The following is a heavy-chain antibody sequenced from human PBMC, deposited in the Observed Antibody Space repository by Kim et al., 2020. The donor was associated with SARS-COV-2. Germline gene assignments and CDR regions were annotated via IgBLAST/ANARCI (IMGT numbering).Heavy chain of an antibody. J-gene: IGHJ4*02. CDR1: GFTFSSYA. D-gene: IGHD4-17*01. Sequence: GGSLRLSCAASGFTFSSYAMSWVRQAPGKGLEWVSAISGSGGSTYYADSVKGRFTISRDNSKNTLYLQMNSLRAEDTAVYYCAKDPNDYGDYEYYFDYWGQGTLGTVSS. CDR2: ISGSGGST. CDR3: AKDPNDYGDYEYYFDY. V-gene: IGHV3-23*01.